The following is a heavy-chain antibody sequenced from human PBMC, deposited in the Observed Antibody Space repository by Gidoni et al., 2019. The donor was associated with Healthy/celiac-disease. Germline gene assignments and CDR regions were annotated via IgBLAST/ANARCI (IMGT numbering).Heavy chain of an antibody. CDR3: ARANLNYYDSSGYSADAFDI. Sequence: QVQLQQWGAGLLKPSETLSLTCAVYGGSFSGYYWSWIRQPPVKGLEWIGEINHSVSTNYNPSLKSRVTISVDTSKNQFSLKLSSVTAADTAVYYCARANLNYYDSSGYSADAFDIWGQGTMVTVSS. CDR1: GGSFSGYY. CDR2: INHSVST. V-gene: IGHV4-34*01. D-gene: IGHD3-22*01. J-gene: IGHJ3*02.